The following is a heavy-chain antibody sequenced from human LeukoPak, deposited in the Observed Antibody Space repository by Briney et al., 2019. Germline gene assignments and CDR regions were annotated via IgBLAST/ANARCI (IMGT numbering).Heavy chain of an antibody. V-gene: IGHV4-34*01. Sequence: SETLSLTCAVYGGSFSGYYWSWIRQPPGKGLEWIGEINHSGSTNYNPSLKSRVTISVDTSKNQFSLKLSSVTAADTAVYYCARDSKARRGGNNWFVAWGQGTLVTVSS. D-gene: IGHD2-15*01. CDR1: GGSFSGYY. CDR2: INHSGST. CDR3: ARDSKARRGGNNWFVA. J-gene: IGHJ5*02.